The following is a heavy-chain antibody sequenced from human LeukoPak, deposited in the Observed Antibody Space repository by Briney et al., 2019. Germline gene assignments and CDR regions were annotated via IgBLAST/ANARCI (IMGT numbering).Heavy chain of an antibody. CDR1: GFTFSSYW. CDR2: INSDGSTT. D-gene: IGHD6-13*01. Sequence: GGSLRLSCAASGFTFSSYWMHWVRQAPGEGLVWVLRINSDGSTTNYADSVKGRYTISRDNAKSTLYLQMNSLRAEDTAVYYCLCLGTITSAGTGYWGQGTLVTVSS. V-gene: IGHV3-74*01. J-gene: IGHJ4*02. CDR3: LCLGTITSAGTGY.